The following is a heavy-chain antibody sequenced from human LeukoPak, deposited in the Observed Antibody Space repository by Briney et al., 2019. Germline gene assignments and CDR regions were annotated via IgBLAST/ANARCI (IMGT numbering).Heavy chain of an antibody. Sequence: SGGSLRLSCAASGFTVISNYMSWVRQAPGKGLEWVSVIYSGGSTYYADSVKGRFTISRHNSKNTLYLQMNSLRAEDTAVYYCASRYCSGGSCHSTHYYYYGMDVWGQGTTVTVSS. J-gene: IGHJ6*02. CDR1: GFTVISNY. CDR3: ASRYCSGGSCHSTHYYYYGMDV. V-gene: IGHV3-53*04. CDR2: IYSGGST. D-gene: IGHD2-15*01.